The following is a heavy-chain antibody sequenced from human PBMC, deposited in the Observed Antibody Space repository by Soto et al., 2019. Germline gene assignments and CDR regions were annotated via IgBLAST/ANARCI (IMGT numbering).Heavy chain of an antibody. CDR2: ISSSSSYI. J-gene: IGHJ6*03. CDR1: GFTFSSYS. CDR3: ARGRDYDFWSGYRKPMSADYYYYYMDV. V-gene: IGHV3-21*01. D-gene: IGHD3-3*01. Sequence: GGSLRLSCAASGFTFSSYSMNWVRQAPGKGLEWVSSISSSSSYIYYADSVKGRFTISRDNAKHSLYLQMNSLRAADTAVYYCARGRDYDFWSGYRKPMSADYYYYYMDVWGKGTTVTVSS.